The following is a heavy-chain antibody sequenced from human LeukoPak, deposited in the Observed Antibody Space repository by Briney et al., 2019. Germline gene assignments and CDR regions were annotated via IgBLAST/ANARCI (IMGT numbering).Heavy chain of an antibody. V-gene: IGHV4-34*01. D-gene: IGHD3-22*01. Sequence: PSETLSLTCAVYGGSFSGYYWSWIRQPPGKGLEWIGEINHSGSTNYNPSLKSRVTISVDTSKNQFSLKLSSVTAADTAVYYCASRAPRGYDSSGYSSDYWGQGTLVTVSS. CDR3: ASRAPRGYDSSGYSSDY. J-gene: IGHJ4*02. CDR1: GGSFSGYY. CDR2: INHSGST.